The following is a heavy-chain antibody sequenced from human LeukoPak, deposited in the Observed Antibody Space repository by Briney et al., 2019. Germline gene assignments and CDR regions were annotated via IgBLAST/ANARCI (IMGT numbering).Heavy chain of an antibody. Sequence: GGSLRLSCAASGFTFSSYSMNWVRQAPGKGLKWVSSISSSSSYIYYADSVKGRFTISRDNAKNSLYLQMNSLRAEDTAVYYCARSSYGERGRDYWGQGTLVTVSS. V-gene: IGHV3-21*01. D-gene: IGHD5-18*01. CDR1: GFTFSSYS. CDR3: ARSSYGERGRDY. CDR2: ISSSSSYI. J-gene: IGHJ4*02.